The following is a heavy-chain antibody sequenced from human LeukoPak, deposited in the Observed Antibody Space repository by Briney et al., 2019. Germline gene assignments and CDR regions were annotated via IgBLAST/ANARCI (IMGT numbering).Heavy chain of an antibody. D-gene: IGHD6-13*01. CDR1: GYTFTSYD. CDR2: MNPNSGNT. V-gene: IGHV1-8*01. CDR3: ARGGSSWYVVHPTEDY. J-gene: IGHJ4*02. Sequence: ASVKVSCKASGYTFTSYDINWVRQATGQGLEWMGWMNPNSGNTGYAQKFQGRVTMTRNTSIGTAYMELSSLRSEDTAVYYCARGGSSWYVVHPTEDYWGQGTLVTVSS.